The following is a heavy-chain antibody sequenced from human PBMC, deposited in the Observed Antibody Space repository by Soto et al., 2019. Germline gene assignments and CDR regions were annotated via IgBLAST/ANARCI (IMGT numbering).Heavy chain of an antibody. CDR3: AREKRVPAAQGTRYFQH. V-gene: IGHV1-46*03. J-gene: IGHJ1*01. CDR2: INPSGGST. D-gene: IGHD2-2*01. Sequence: ASVKVSCKASGYTFTSYYMHWVRQAPGQGLEWMGIINPSGGSTSYAQKFQGRVTMTRDTSTSTVYMELSSLRSEDTAVYYCAREKRVPAAQGTRYFQHWGQGTLVTVSS. CDR1: GYTFTSYY.